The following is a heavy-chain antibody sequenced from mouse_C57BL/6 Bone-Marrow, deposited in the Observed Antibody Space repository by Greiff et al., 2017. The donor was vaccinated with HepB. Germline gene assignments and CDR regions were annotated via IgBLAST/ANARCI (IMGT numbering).Heavy chain of an antibody. CDR2: IDPETGGT. D-gene: IGHD2-5*01. J-gene: IGHJ1*03. CDR3: TRSNYHWYFDV. Sequence: LVESGAELVRPGASVTLSCKASGYTFTDYEMHWVKQTPVHGLEWIGAIDPETGGTAYNQKFKGKAILTADKSSSTAYMELRSLTSEDSAVYYCTRSNYHWYFDVWGTGTTVTVSS. CDR1: GYTFTDYE. V-gene: IGHV1-15*01.